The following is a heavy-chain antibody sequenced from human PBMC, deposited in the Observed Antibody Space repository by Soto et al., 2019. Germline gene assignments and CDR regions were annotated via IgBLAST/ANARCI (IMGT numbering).Heavy chain of an antibody. Sequence: AVKVSCKASGGTFSSYAISWVRQAPGQGLEWMGWINPNSGDTKYAEKFQGRVTMTRDTSTSTAYMELSRLRSDDTAVYYCASVKNYYDSSGPIDYWGQGTLVTVSS. CDR3: ASVKNYYDSSGPIDY. J-gene: IGHJ4*02. CDR2: INPNSGDT. CDR1: GGTFSSYA. D-gene: IGHD3-22*01. V-gene: IGHV1-2*02.